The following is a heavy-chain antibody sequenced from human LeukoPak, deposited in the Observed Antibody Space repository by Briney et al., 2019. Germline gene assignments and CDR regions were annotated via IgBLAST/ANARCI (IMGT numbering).Heavy chain of an antibody. Sequence: GGSLRLSCVASGFTFSNYGMHWVRQAPGKGLEWVAVLSYDGSDKYYADSVKGRFTISRDNSKNTLYLQMNSLRAEDTAVYYCARDRNRSTKDYSTFDYWGQGTLVTVSS. D-gene: IGHD6-13*01. CDR2: LSYDGSDK. V-gene: IGHV3-30*03. CDR3: ARDRNRSTKDYSTFDY. CDR1: GFTFSNYG. J-gene: IGHJ4*02.